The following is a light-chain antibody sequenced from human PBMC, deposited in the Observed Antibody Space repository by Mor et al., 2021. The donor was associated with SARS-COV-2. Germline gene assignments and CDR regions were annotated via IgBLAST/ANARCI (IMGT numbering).Light chain of an antibody. V-gene: IGLV2-23*02. CDR3: YSYAGKNTFV. Sequence: PDTAPKLIISEVTKRPSGVSDRFSGSKSGNTASLTISELQADDEADYYCYSYAGKNTFVFGTGTKVTVL. CDR2: EVT. J-gene: IGLJ1*01.